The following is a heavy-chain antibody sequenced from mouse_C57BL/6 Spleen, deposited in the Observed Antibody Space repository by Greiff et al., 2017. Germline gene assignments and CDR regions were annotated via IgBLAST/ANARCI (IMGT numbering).Heavy chain of an antibody. J-gene: IGHJ4*01. V-gene: IGHV3-1*01. D-gene: IGHD4-1*01. CDR2: ISYSGST. Sequence: EVKLLESGPGMVKPSQSLSLTCTVTGYSITSGYDWHWIRHFPGNKLEWMGYISYSGSTNYNPSLKSRISITHDTSKNHLFLKLNSVTTEDTATYYCARALDWDLYAMDYWGQGTSVTVSS. CDR1: GYSITSGYD. CDR3: ARALDWDLYAMDY.